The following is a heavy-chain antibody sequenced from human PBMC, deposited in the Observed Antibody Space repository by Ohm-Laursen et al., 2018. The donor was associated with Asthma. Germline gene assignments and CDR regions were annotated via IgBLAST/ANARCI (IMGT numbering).Heavy chain of an antibody. D-gene: IGHD3-22*01. J-gene: IGHJ4*02. CDR2: IIPMFGTA. V-gene: IGHV1-69*13. CDR1: GDSFSNYV. Sequence: GASVKVSCKASGDSFSNYVITWLRQAPGQGLEWMGGIIPMFGTAEYPQKFQARVTISADESTSTAYMELSSLRSEDTAVYYCASQMYYYDSSGYYKPNYFDYWGQGTLVTVSS. CDR3: ASQMYYYDSSGYYKPNYFDY.